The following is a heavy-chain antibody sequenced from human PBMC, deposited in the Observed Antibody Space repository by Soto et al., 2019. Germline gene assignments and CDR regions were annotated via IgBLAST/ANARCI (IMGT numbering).Heavy chain of an antibody. CDR3: ARALRVAAAGTHSYYYGMDV. V-gene: IGHV1-69*13. D-gene: IGHD6-13*01. J-gene: IGHJ6*02. CDR1: GGTFSSYA. Sequence: SVKVSCKASGGTFSSYAISWVRQAPGQGREWMGGIIPVFGTANYAQKFQGRVTITADEATSTAYMELSSLRSEDTAVYYCARALRVAAAGTHSYYYGMDVWGQGXTVTVYS. CDR2: IIPVFGTA.